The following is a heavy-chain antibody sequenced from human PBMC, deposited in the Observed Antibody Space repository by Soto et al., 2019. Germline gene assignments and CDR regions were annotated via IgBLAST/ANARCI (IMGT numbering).Heavy chain of an antibody. CDR1: GGTFSIYT. J-gene: IGHJ4*02. V-gene: IGHV1-69*04. CDR3: AREAPSRGCSSTSCPVEY. CDR2: IIPILGIA. Sequence: GASVKVSCKASGGTFSIYTISWVRQAPGQGLEWMGRIIPILGIANYAQKFQGRVTITADKSTSTAYMELSSLRSEDTAVYYCAREAPSRGCSSTSCPVEYWGQGTLVTVSS. D-gene: IGHD2-2*01.